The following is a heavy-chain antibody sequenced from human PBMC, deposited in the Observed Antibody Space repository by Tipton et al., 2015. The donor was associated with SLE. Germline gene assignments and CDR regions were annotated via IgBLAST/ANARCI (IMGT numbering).Heavy chain of an antibody. CDR1: GYSIYNGFY. CDR2: IYHSGST. V-gene: IGHV4-38-2*02. J-gene: IGHJ3*02. Sequence: LRLSCTVSGYSIYNGFYWGWVRQPPGKGLEWIGDIYHSGSTKYNPSLESRVTISVDTSKNQFSLRLRSVTAADTAVYYCARSSETLDIWGQGTLVTVSS. CDR3: ARSSETLDI.